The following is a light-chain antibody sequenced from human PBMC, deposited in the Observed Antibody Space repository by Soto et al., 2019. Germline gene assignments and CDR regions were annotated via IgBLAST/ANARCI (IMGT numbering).Light chain of an antibody. Sequence: QSVLTQPASVSGSPGQSITISCTGTSSDVGGYNYVSWYQQHPGKAPKLLIYAVSNRPSGVSNRFSGSKSGNTASLSISGLQAEDEADYYCGSYTTSSTYVFGIGTKGTVL. CDR1: SSDVGGYNY. CDR2: AVS. V-gene: IGLV2-14*01. CDR3: GSYTTSSTYV. J-gene: IGLJ1*01.